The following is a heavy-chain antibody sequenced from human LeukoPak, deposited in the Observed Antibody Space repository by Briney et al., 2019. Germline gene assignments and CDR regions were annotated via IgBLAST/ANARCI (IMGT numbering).Heavy chain of an antibody. J-gene: IGHJ4*02. CDR1: GFTFSSYG. CDR2: IRFDGRNK. V-gene: IGHV3-30*02. Sequence: GGSLRLSCAASGFTFSSYGMHWVRQAPGKGLEWVAFIRFDGRNKYYADSVKGRFTISRDNSKNTLYLQMNSLRAEDTAVYYCARDWYEWELRAQFDYWGQGTLVTVSS. D-gene: IGHD1-26*01. CDR3: ARDWYEWELRAQFDY.